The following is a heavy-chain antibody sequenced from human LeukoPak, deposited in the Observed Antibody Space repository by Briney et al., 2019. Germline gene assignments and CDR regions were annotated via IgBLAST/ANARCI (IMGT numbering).Heavy chain of an antibody. V-gene: IGHV4-34*01. CDR3: ARTALLIDY. CDR1: GGYFSGYY. Sequence: SETLSLTCAVYGGYFSGYYWSWIRQPPGKGLEWIGEINHSGSTNYNPSLKRRVTISVDTSKNQFSLKLSSVTAADTAVYYCARTALLIDYWGQGTLVTVSS. CDR2: INHSGST. D-gene: IGHD2-15*01. J-gene: IGHJ4*02.